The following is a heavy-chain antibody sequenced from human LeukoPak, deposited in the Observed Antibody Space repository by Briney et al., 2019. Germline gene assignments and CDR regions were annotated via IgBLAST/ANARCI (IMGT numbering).Heavy chain of an antibody. V-gene: IGHV1-8*01. J-gene: IGHJ4*02. D-gene: IGHD5-18*01. CDR1: GYTFTSYD. CDR3: ARGGGYSPGGDY. CDR2: MNPNSGNT. Sequence: ASVKVSCKASGYTFTSYDINWVRRATGQGLEWMGWMNPNSGNTGYAQKFQGRVTMTRNTSISTAHMELSSLRSEDTAVYYCARGGGYSPGGDYWGQGTLVTVSS.